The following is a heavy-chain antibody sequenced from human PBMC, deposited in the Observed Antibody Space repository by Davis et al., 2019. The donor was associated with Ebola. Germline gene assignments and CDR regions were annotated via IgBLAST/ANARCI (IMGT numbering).Heavy chain of an antibody. D-gene: IGHD4-11*01. CDR3: ARGGTSNWYLSGEY. V-gene: IGHV3-53*01. CDR1: GFTVSSYY. CDR2: LYSAGVT. Sequence: PGGSLRLSCAASGFTVSSYYVSWVRQAPGKGLEWVSSLYSAGVTYYADSVRGRFTISRDNSKNTVYLQMNSLRAEDTAVYYCARGGTSNWYLSGEYWGHGTLVTVSS. J-gene: IGHJ4*01.